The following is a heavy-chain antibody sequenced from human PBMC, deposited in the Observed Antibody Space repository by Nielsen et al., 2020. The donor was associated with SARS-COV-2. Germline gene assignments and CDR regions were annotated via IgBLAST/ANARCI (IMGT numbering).Heavy chain of an antibody. CDR3: ARDQNLSVYYYDSSGYYYPSYFDY. CDR1: GGSISSSSYY. J-gene: IGHJ4*02. CDR2: IYYSGST. D-gene: IGHD3-22*01. V-gene: IGHV4-39*02. Sequence: SETLSLTCTVSGGSISSSSYYWGWIRQPPGKGLEWIGSIYYSGSTYYNPSLKSRVTISVDTSKNQFSLKLSSVTAADTAVYYCARDQNLSVYYYDSSGYYYPSYFDYWGQGTLVTVSS.